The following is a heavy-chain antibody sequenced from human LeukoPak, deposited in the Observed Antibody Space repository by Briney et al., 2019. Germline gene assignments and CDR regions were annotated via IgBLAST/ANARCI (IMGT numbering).Heavy chain of an antibody. V-gene: IGHV3-30*03. CDR1: GFTFSSYG. J-gene: IGHJ4*02. CDR2: ISYDGSSK. D-gene: IGHD4-17*01. CDR3: ARDAEGYDYGDFAGD. Sequence: GGSLRLSCAASGFTFSSYGMHWVRQAPGKGLEWVAVISYDGSSKYYADSVKGRFTISRDNSKNTLHLQMNSLRDEDTAVYYCARDAEGYDYGDFAGDWGQGTLVTVSS.